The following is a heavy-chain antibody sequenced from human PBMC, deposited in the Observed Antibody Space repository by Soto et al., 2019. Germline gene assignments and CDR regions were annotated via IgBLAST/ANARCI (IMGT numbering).Heavy chain of an antibody. D-gene: IGHD3-22*01. CDR2: INPNSGGT. CDR1: GYTFTGYY. V-gene: IGHV1-2*02. J-gene: IGHJ6*02. Sequence: QVQLVQSGAEVKKPGASVKVSCKASGYTFTGYYMHWVRQAPGQGLEWMGWINPNSGGTNYAQKFQDRVTMTRDTSISTAYMELSRLRSDDTAVYYCARGPYYYDSSGAIYYYGMDVWGQGTTVTVSS. CDR3: ARGPYYYDSSGAIYYYGMDV.